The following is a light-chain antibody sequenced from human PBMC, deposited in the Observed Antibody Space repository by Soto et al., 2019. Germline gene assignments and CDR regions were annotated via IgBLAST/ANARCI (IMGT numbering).Light chain of an antibody. CDR2: SNN. CDR3: AAWDDSLNGFYV. CDR1: SSNIGSNT. V-gene: IGLV1-44*01. J-gene: IGLJ1*01. Sequence: QSVLTQPPSASGTPGQRVTISCSGSSSNIGSNTVNWYQQLPGTAPKFLIYSNNQRPSGVPDRFSGSKSGTSASLAISGLQSDDEAEYYCAAWDDSLNGFYVFGSGTKLTVL.